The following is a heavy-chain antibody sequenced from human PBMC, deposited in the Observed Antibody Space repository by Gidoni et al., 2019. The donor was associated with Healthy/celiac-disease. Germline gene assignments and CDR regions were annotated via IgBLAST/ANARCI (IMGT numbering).Heavy chain of an antibody. J-gene: IGHJ1*01. CDR2: INPNSGGT. CDR3: ARDRVTTVTTGGYFQH. Sequence: QVQLVQSGAEVKKPGAAVTVSCKASGSTFTGYYMHWVRQAPGQGLAWMGRINPNSGGTNYAQKFQGRVTMTRDTSISTAYMELSRLRADDTAVYYCARDRVTTVTTGGYFQHWGQGTLVTVSS. D-gene: IGHD4-17*01. CDR1: GSTFTGYY. V-gene: IGHV1-2*06.